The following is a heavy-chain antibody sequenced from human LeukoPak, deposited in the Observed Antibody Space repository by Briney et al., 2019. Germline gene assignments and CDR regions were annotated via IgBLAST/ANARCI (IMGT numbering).Heavy chain of an antibody. CDR1: GGSISSYY. J-gene: IGHJ5*02. D-gene: IGHD3-9*01. V-gene: IGHV4-34*01. CDR3: ARKLTGYKSFPNNWFDP. Sequence: SETLSLTCTVSGGSISSYYWSWIRQPPGKGLEWIGEINHSGSTNYNPSLKSRVTISVDTSKNQFSLKLSSVTAADTAVYYCARKLTGYKSFPNNWFDPWGQGTLVTVSS. CDR2: INHSGST.